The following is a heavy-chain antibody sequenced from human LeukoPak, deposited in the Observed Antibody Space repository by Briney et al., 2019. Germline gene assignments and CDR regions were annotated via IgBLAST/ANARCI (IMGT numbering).Heavy chain of an antibody. CDR1: GFTFSSYS. J-gene: IGHJ6*02. CDR2: ISSSSSTI. Sequence: GGSLRLSSAASGFTFSSYSMNWVRQAPGKGLEWVSYISSSSSTIYYADSVKGRFTISRDNAKNSLYLQMNSLRAEDTAVYYCARDKRYCSGGSCFLRWFAGYGMDVWGQGTTVTVSS. CDR3: ARDKRYCSGGSCFLRWFAGYGMDV. D-gene: IGHD2-15*01. V-gene: IGHV3-48*01.